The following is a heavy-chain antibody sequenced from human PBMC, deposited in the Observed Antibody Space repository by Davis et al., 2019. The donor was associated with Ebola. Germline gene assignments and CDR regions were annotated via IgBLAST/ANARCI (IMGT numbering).Heavy chain of an antibody. CDR2: INQDGSDK. V-gene: IGHV3-7*01. CDR3: ARDRIDYYYGMDV. CDR1: GFTFSSSW. Sequence: PGGSLRLSCAASGFTFSSSWMAWVRQAPEKGLEWVANINQDGSDKHYVDSMKGRFTISRDNAKNSLYLQMNSLRAEDTAVYYCARDRIDYYYGMDVWGQGTTVTVSS. D-gene: IGHD2-21*01. J-gene: IGHJ6*02.